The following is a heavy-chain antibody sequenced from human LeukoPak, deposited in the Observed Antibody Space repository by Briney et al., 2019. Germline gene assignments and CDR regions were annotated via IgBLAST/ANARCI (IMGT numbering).Heavy chain of an antibody. D-gene: IGHD3-3*01. J-gene: IGHJ3*02. CDR3: ARERFWSGYYTDAIDI. CDR1: GGTFSSYA. CDR2: IIPIFGTA. V-gene: IGHV1-69*13. Sequence: ASVKVSCKASGGTFSSYAISWVRQAPGQGLEWMGGIIPIFGTANYAQKFQGRVTITADESTSTAYMELSSLRSEDTAVYYCARERFWSGYYTDAIDIWGQGTMVTVSS.